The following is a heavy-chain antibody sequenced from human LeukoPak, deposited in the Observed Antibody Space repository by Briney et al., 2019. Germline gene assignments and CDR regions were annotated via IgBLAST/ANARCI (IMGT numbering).Heavy chain of an antibody. D-gene: IGHD4-17*01. CDR2: ISSSGSTI. J-gene: IGHJ1*01. CDR3: AMDPYGDYVGMGYFQH. Sequence: GGSLRLSCAASGFTFSDYYMSWIRQAPGKGLEWVSYISSSGSTIYYADSVKGRFTISRDNSKNTLYLQMNSLRAEDTAVYYCAMDPYGDYVGMGYFQHWGQGTLVTVSS. CDR1: GFTFSDYY. V-gene: IGHV3-11*01.